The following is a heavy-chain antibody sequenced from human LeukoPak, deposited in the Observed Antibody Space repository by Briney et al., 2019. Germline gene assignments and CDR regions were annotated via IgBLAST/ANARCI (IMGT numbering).Heavy chain of an antibody. CDR2: IYSGGST. CDR3: AGWDYQHEPHFDY. Sequence: GGSLRLSCAASGFTVSSNYMSWVRQAPGKGLEWVSVIYSGGSTYYADSVKGRFTISRDNAKNTLYLQMNSLRAEDTAVYYCAGWDYQHEPHFDYWGQGTLVTVSS. CDR1: GFTVSSNY. V-gene: IGHV3-53*01. J-gene: IGHJ4*02. D-gene: IGHD1-7*01.